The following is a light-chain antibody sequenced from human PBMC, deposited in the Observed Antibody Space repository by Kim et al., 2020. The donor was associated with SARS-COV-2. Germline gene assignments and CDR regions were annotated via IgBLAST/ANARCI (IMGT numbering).Light chain of an antibody. J-gene: IGLJ2*01. CDR1: SASIGNNY. CDR3: ATWDRSLSAVV. V-gene: IGLV1-51*01. Sequence: QKGTISCSGSSASIGNNYVSWYQQFPRTAPKRLIYDNNQRPSGIPDRFSGSKSGTSATLDITGLQTGDEADYYCATWDRSLSAVVFGGGTKLTVL. CDR2: DNN.